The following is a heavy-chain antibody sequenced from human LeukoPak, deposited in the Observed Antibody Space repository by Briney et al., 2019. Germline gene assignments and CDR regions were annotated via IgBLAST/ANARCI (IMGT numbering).Heavy chain of an antibody. D-gene: IGHD2-2*01. CDR1: GGTFSSYA. V-gene: IGHV1-69*01. Sequence: SVKVSCNASGGTFSSYAISWVRQAPGQGLEWMGGIIPIFGTANYAQKFQGRVTITADESASTAYMELSSLRSEDTAVYYCAKGIPAAMAACWFDPWGQGTLVTVSS. CDR2: IIPIFGTA. J-gene: IGHJ5*02. CDR3: AKGIPAAMAACWFDP.